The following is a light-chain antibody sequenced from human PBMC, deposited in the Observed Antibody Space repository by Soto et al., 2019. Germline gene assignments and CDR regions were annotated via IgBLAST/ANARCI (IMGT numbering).Light chain of an antibody. J-gene: IGKJ5*01. V-gene: IGKV3-20*01. CDR3: QQYGSSPIT. Sequence: EIVLTQSPGTLSLSPGERATLSCRASQTVSTNYLAWYQQKPGQAPRLLIYGASSRATGIPDRFSGSGSGTDFTLTISRLEPEDFAVYYCQQYGSSPITFGQGTRLEIK. CDR2: GAS. CDR1: QTVSTNY.